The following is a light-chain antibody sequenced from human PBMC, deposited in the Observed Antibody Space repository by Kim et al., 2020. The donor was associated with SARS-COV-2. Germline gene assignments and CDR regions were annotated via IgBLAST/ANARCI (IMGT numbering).Light chain of an antibody. V-gene: IGLV7-46*01. Sequence: PGGTVTLTCGSSTGPGTSGHYPYWFQQKPGQAPKTLIYHTSNKHSWTPARFSASLLGGKAALTLSGAQPEDDAEYYCLLSYNGAILFGGGTQLTVL. CDR1: TGPGTSGHY. CDR2: HTS. CDR3: LLSYNGAIL. J-gene: IGLJ2*01.